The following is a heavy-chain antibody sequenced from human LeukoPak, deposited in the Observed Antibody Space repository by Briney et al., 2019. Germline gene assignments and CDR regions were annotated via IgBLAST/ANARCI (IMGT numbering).Heavy chain of an antibody. CDR2: INWNGGST. Sequence: PGGSLRLSCAASGFTFDDYAMSWVRQAPGKGLEWVSRINWNGGSTAYADSVKGRFTISRDNAKNSLYLQMNSLRAEDTAFYYCARYKTYDRVEPGAGWFDPWGQGTLVTVSS. V-gene: IGHV3-20*04. D-gene: IGHD2-2*01. J-gene: IGHJ5*02. CDR1: GFTFDDYA. CDR3: ARYKTYDRVEPGAGWFDP.